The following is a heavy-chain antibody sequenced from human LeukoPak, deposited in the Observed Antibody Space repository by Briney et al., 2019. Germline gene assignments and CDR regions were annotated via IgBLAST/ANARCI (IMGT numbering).Heavy chain of an antibody. CDR1: GLTFSNHA. V-gene: IGHV3-23*01. D-gene: IGHD1-1*01. CDR2: ISGRDEST. CDR3: AKVTGTTNY. Sequence: GGSLRLSCAVSGLTFSNHALSWVRQAPGKGLEWVSAISGRDESTYYADSVKGRFTISRDNSKSTLYLQMSSLRAEDTAVYHCAKVTGTTNYWGQGTLVTVSS. J-gene: IGHJ4*02.